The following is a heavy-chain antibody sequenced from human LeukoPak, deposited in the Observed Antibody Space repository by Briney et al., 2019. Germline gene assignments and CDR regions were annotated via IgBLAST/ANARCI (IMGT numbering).Heavy chain of an antibody. V-gene: IGHV3-74*01. CDR1: GFTFSSYW. CDR3: ARVASGNYYSDY. D-gene: IGHD1-26*01. Sequence: GGSLRLSCAASGFTFSSYWMHWVRQAPGKGLVWVLHINTDGSSTNHADSVKGRFTISRDNAKNTLYLQMNSLRAEDTAVYYCARVASGNYYSDYWGQGTLVTVSS. CDR2: INTDGSST. J-gene: IGHJ4*02.